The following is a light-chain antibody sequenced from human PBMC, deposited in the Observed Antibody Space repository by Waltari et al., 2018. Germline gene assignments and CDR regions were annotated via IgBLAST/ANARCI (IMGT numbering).Light chain of an antibody. CDR1: QRISSY. J-gene: IGKJ1*01. V-gene: IGKV1-39*01. Sequence: DIQMTQSPSSLSASVGDSVTIACRASQRISSYVNWYQQKPGQAPKLLSYAASSLESGVPSRFSGSGFETDFTLTINSLQPEDFAVYYCQQTYSNFRTFGQGTKVDVK. CDR2: AAS. CDR3: QQTYSNFRT.